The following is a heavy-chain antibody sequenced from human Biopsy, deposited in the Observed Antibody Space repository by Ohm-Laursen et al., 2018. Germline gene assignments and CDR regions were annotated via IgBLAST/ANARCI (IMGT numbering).Heavy chain of an antibody. CDR3: ARGGGYNWNNGWFDP. CDR2: IIGIFRTA. D-gene: IGHD1/OR15-1a*01. CDR1: GYTFTTYY. J-gene: IGHJ5*02. V-gene: IGHV1-69*13. Sequence: SVKASCKASGYTFTTYYIHWVRQAPGPGLEWMGGIIGIFRTAHYAQKFQGRVTITADEFMSTAYMELSSLRSEDTAVYYCARGGGYNWNNGWFDPWGQGTLVTVSS.